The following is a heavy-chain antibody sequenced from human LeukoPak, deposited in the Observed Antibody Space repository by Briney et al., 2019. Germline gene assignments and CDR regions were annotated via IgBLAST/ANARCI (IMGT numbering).Heavy chain of an antibody. V-gene: IGHV4-59*01. CDR2: IHYSGGS. Sequence: SETLSLTCTVSGGSISSFFRSWIRQPPGKGLEWIGSIHYSGGSKYNPSLKSRVSLSIDMSKEQFSLRLSSVTAADTAVYYCARDLELERNRWNYFESWGQGTLVTVSS. CDR3: ARDLELERNRWNYFES. D-gene: IGHD1-1*01. CDR1: GGSISSFF. J-gene: IGHJ4*02.